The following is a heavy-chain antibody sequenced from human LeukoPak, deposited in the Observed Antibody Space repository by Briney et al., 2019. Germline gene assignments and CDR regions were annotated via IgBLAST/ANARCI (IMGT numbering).Heavy chain of an antibody. D-gene: IGHD5-12*01. CDR2: IKQDGSEI. Sequence: PGGSLRLSCTASGFTFGDYAMSWFRQAPGKGLEWVANIKQDGSEIYYVDSVKGRFTISRDNAKNSLYLQMNSLRAEDTAVYYCARSGIVATAIPFWGQGTLVTVSS. CDR1: GFTFGDYA. V-gene: IGHV3-7*01. CDR3: ARSGIVATAIPF. J-gene: IGHJ4*02.